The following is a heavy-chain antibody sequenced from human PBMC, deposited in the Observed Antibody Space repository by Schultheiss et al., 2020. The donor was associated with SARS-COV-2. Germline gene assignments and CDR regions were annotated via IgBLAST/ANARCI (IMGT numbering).Heavy chain of an antibody. J-gene: IGHJ3*02. V-gene: IGHV3-23*01. D-gene: IGHD2-2*01. CDR3: AKVGDGYCSSTSCSHADAFDI. CDR1: GFTFTGYW. CDR2: ISGSGGST. Sequence: GGSLRLSCAASGFTFTGYWMHWVRQVPGKGLEWVSAISGSGGSTYYADSVKGRFTISRDNSKNTLYLQMNSLRAEDTAVYYCAKVGDGYCSSTSCSHADAFDIWGQGTMVTVSS.